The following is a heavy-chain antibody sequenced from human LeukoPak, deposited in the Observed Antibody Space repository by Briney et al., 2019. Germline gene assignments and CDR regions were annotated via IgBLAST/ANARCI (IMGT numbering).Heavy chain of an antibody. CDR3: ARGEMATTDFDY. D-gene: IGHD5-24*01. CDR2: IYYSGIT. Sequence: SETLSLTCTVSGASISSYYWNWIRQPPGKGLEWIGQIYYSGITNYNPSLKSRVTMSLDTSKNQFSLTLNSVTTADTAVYYCARGEMATTDFDYWGQGTLVTVSS. J-gene: IGHJ4*02. V-gene: IGHV4-59*01. CDR1: GASISSYY.